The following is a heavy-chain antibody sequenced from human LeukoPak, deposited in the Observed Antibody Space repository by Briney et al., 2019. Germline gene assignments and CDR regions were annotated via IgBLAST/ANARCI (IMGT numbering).Heavy chain of an antibody. D-gene: IGHD6-13*01. CDR2: ISAYNCNT. V-gene: IGHV1-18*01. J-gene: IGHJ3*02. Sequence: AAVKVSCKTSGYTFTNYGISWVRQAPGLGLEWMGWISAYNCNTNYAQKVQGRVTMTTDTSTSTAYMELRSLRVDDTAVYYCARDQSVRLLQTSSTYFKHVFAIWGQGSMVTVSS. CDR3: ARDQSVRLLQTSSTYFKHVFAI. CDR1: GYTFTNYG.